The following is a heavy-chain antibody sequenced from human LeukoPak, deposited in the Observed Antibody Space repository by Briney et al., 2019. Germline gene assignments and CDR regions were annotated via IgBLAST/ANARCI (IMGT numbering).Heavy chain of an antibody. CDR1: GFTFSSYW. CDR3: ARGSINYDILTGYSFTDY. V-gene: IGHV3-7*01. CDR2: IKQDGSEK. J-gene: IGHJ4*02. D-gene: IGHD3-9*01. Sequence: GGSLRLSCAASGFTFSSYWMSWVRQAPGKGLEWVANIKQDGSEKYYVDSVKGRFTISRDNAKNTLYLQMNSLRAEDTAVYYCARGSINYDILTGYSFTDYWGQGTLVTVSS.